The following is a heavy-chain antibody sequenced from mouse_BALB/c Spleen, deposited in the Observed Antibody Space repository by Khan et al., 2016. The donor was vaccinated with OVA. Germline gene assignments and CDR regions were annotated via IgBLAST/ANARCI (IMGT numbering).Heavy chain of an antibody. CDR3: TRRGKYGYDPSWGAY. Sequence: VQLQQSGAELVRPGASVKLSCKASGYTFTSYWMNWVKQRPGQGLEWLGMIDTSDSETHYNQMFKDQATLTVDKSSRTAYLQLSSLTSAAHAVSYCTRRGKYGYDPSWGAYWGQGTLVTGSA. CDR1: GYTFTSYW. CDR2: IDTSDSET. D-gene: IGHD2-2*01. V-gene: IGHV1-61*01. J-gene: IGHJ3*01.